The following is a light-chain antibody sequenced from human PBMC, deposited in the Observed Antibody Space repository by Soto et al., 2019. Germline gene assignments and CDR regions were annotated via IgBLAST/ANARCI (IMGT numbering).Light chain of an antibody. Sequence: EIVLTQSPGTLSLSPGERATLSCRASQSVTSNDLVWYQQKAGQAPRLLIYGISSRATGIPCRFSGSGSGTDFSLTISRLEPEDFAVYYCQHYSSSLWTFGQGTKVEI. J-gene: IGKJ1*01. V-gene: IGKV3-20*01. CDR2: GIS. CDR3: QHYSSSLWT. CDR1: QSVTSND.